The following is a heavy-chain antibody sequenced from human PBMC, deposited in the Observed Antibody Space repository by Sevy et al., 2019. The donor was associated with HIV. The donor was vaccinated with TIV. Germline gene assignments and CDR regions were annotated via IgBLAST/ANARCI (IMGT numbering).Heavy chain of an antibody. CDR1: GFTFSNYY. V-gene: IGHV3-74*01. D-gene: IGHD6-6*01. J-gene: IGHJ4*02. CDR2: LNGDGSDI. CDR3: FVRIRDSSEIDY. Sequence: GGSLRLSCAASGFTFSNYYMNWVRQGPGKGLVWVARLNGDGSDINYADSVRGRFTISRDNTKNTLNLQMSSLRGEDTAVYYCFVRIRDSSEIDYWGQGTLVTVSS.